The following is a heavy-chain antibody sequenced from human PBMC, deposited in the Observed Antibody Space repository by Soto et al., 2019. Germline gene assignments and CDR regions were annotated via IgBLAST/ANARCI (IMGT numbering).Heavy chain of an antibody. V-gene: IGHV4-34*01. CDR2: INHSGST. J-gene: IGHJ4*02. Sequence: SETLSLTCAVYGGSFSGYYWTWIRQPPGTGLEWIGEINHSGSTNYNPSLKSRVTISVDTSKNQFSLKLTSVTAADTAVYYCTRGRIMITFGGAIIIDYWGQGSLVTVSS. CDR3: TRGRIMITFGGAIIIDY. CDR1: GGSFSGYY. D-gene: IGHD3-16*01.